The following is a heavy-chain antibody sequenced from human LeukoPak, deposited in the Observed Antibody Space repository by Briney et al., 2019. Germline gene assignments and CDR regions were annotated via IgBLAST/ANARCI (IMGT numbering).Heavy chain of an antibody. V-gene: IGHV3-11*01. CDR3: AKGTHSSSWHWYDP. Sequence: GGSLRLSCAASGFIFSDYYMTWIRQAPGKGLEWLSYMDSSGDVIYYADSVKGRFTISRDNAKNSLYLQMNSPRAEDTAVYYCAKGTHSSSWHWYDPWGQGTLVTVSS. CDR2: MDSSGDVI. CDR1: GFIFSDYY. D-gene: IGHD6-13*01. J-gene: IGHJ5*02.